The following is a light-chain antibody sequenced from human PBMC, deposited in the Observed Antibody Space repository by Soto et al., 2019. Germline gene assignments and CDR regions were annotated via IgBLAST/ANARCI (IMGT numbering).Light chain of an antibody. CDR1: SSNIGSNY. V-gene: IGLV1-47*01. CDR2: RNN. J-gene: IGLJ2*01. CDR3: AAWDDSLSGVV. Sequence: QSVLTQPPSASGTPGQRVTISCSGSSSNIGSNYVYWYQQLPATAPTLLIYRNNQRPSGVPDRFSGSKSGTSASLAISGLRSEDEADYYCAAWDDSLSGVVFGGGTKVTVL.